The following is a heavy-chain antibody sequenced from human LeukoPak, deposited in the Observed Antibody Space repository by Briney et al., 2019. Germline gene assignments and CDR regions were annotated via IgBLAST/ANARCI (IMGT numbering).Heavy chain of an antibody. CDR2: INWNGDNT. CDR1: GFTFGDYG. CDR3: AREGYDSSGYSYYYYYMDV. V-gene: IGHV3-20*04. J-gene: IGHJ6*03. Sequence: PGGSLRLSCAASGFTFGDYGMSWVPKAPGMGLEWVTGINWNGDNTGYTDSVKVRFTISRDNAKDSLYLQMNSLRAEDTALYYCAREGYDSSGYSYYYYYMDVWGTGTTVTVSS. D-gene: IGHD3-22*01.